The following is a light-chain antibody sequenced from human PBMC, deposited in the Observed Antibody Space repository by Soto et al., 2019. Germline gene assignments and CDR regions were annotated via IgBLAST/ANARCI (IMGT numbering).Light chain of an antibody. CDR3: QRYNNWPLT. CDR2: DAS. CDR1: QSVSSK. V-gene: IGKV3-15*01. J-gene: IGKJ4*01. Sequence: EIVMTQSPATLSVSPGERATLSFRASQSVSSKLAWYQQRPGQAPRLLIYDASTRATGIPARLSGSGSGTEFPLTISSLQSEDFAVYYCQRYNNWPLTFGGGTKVEIK.